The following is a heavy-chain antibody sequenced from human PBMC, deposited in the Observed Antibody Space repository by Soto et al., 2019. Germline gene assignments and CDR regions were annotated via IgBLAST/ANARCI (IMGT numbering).Heavy chain of an antibody. CDR3: ARVWGGGFDF. Sequence: SETLSLTCSVSGDSISNSRFYWAWIRQPPGEGLEWIGSIYHTGNAYYNPSLKSRVTISVDTSKNQFSLKLSSVTAADTAVYYCARVWGGGFDFWGQGTMVTVSS. J-gene: IGHJ3*01. V-gene: IGHV4-39*07. CDR1: GDSISNSRFY. D-gene: IGHD3-10*01. CDR2: IYHTGNA.